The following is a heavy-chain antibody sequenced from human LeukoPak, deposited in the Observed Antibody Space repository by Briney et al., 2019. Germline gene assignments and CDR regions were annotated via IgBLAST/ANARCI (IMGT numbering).Heavy chain of an antibody. CDR1: GFSLSTSGMS. CDR3: ARISSSRDYHFDY. V-gene: IGHV2-70*11. Sequence: SGPALVTPTQTLTLTCTFSGFSLSTSGMSVNWIRQPPGKAPEWLARIDWDDDKYYTTSLKTRLTISKDSSKNHVVLTMTNVDPVDTATYYCARISSSRDYHFDYWGPGTLVTVSS. J-gene: IGHJ4*02. CDR2: IDWDDDK. D-gene: IGHD2-2*01.